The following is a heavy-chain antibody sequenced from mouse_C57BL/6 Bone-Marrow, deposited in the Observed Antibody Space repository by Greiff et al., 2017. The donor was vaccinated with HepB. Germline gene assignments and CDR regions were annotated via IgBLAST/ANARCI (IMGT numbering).Heavy chain of an antibody. CDR3: ARDDGSSYDYAMDY. D-gene: IGHD1-1*01. CDR1: GISITTGNYR. CDR2: IYYSGTI. J-gene: IGHJ4*01. Sequence: VQLQQSGPGLVKPSQTVFLTCTVTGISITTGNYRWSWIRQFPGNKLEWIGYIYYSGTITYNPSLKSRTTITRDTPKNQFFLEMNSLTAEDTATYYCARDDGSSYDYAMDYWGQGTSVTVSS. V-gene: IGHV3-5*01.